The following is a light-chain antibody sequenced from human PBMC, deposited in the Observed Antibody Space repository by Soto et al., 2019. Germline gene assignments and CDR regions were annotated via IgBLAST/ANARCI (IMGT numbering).Light chain of an antibody. CDR3: QQRSNWPTIT. CDR1: QSVSSY. V-gene: IGKV3-11*01. Sequence: EIVLTQSPATLSLSPGERATLSCRASQSVSSYLAWYQQRPGQAPRLLIHDASHRAAGIPARFSGSGFGTDFTPTISSLEPEDAAVYYCQQRSNWPTITFGQGTRLENK. CDR2: DAS. J-gene: IGKJ5*01.